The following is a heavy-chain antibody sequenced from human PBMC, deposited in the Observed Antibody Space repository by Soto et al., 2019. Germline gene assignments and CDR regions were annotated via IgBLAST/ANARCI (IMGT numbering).Heavy chain of an antibody. CDR1: GGSISSGGYS. V-gene: IGHV4-61*08. CDR2: IYYSGST. J-gene: IGHJ4*02. D-gene: IGHD5-18*01. CDR3: ARRYGSCFDY. Sequence: TSETLSLTCAVSGGSISSGGYSWSWIRQPPGKGLEWIGYIYYSGSTNCNHSLKSRVTISVDTSKNQFSLKLSSVTAADTVVYYCARRYGSCFDYWGQGTLVTVSS.